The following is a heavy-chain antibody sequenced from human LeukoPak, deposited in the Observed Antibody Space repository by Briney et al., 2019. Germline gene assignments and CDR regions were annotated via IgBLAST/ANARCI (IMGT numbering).Heavy chain of an antibody. CDR1: GFTFSNAW. J-gene: IGHJ4*02. V-gene: IGHV3-15*01. D-gene: IGHD3-10*01. CDR3: TTELWFGEFPKYYFDY. CDR2: IKSKTDGGTT. Sequence: PGGSLRLSCAASGFTFSNAWMSWVRQAPGKGLEWVGRIKSKTDGGTTDYAAPVKGRFTISRDDSKNTLYPQMNSLKTEDTAVYYCTTELWFGEFPKYYFDYWGQGTLVTVSS.